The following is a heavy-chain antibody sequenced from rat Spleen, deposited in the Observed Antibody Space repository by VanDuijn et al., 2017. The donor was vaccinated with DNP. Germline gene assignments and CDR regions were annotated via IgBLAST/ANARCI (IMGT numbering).Heavy chain of an antibody. D-gene: IGHD4-3*01. J-gene: IGHJ2*01. CDR2: INKDSRTI. V-gene: IGHV4-2*01. Sequence: EVKLVESGGGLVQPGRSLKLSCAASGFNFNDYWMGWVRQPPGKGLEWIAEINKDSRTIKYTPSLKDKLTISRDNGQNTLYLQMSKLGSEDTAIYYCVRERFGVDYWGQGVMVTVSS. CDR3: VRERFGVDY. CDR1: GFNFNDYW.